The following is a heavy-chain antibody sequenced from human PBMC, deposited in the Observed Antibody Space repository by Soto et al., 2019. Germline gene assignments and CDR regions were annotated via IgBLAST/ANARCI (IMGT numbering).Heavy chain of an antibody. CDR1: RFTFSSYS. Sequence: EVQLVESGGGLVKPGGSLRLSCAASRFTFSSYSMNWVRQAPGKGLEWVSSISSSSSYIYYADSGKGRFTISRDNAKNSLFLQMSSPRAEDTAVYYCARDPGGANAFDIWGQGTMVTVSS. V-gene: IGHV3-21*01. J-gene: IGHJ3*02. CDR3: ARDPGGANAFDI. CDR2: ISSSSSYI. D-gene: IGHD1-26*01.